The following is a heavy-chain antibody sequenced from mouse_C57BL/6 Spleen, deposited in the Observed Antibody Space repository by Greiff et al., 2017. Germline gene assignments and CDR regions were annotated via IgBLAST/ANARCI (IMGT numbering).Heavy chain of an antibody. J-gene: IGHJ1*03. CDR1: W. D-gene: IGHD3-3*01. CDR3: ARWESYDWYFDV. CDR2: INPSNGGT. Sequence: VQLQQPGTELVKPGASVKLSYWMHWVKQRPGQGLEWIGNINPSNGGTNYNEKFKSKATLTVDKSSSTAYMQLSSLTSEDSAVYYCARWESYDWYFDVWGTGTTVTVSS. V-gene: IGHV1-53*01.